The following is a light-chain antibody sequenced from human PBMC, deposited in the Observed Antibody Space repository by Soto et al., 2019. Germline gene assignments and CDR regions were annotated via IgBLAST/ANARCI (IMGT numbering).Light chain of an antibody. CDR1: HGIGAT. CDR2: DTS. V-gene: IGKV3-15*01. J-gene: IGKJ4*01. Sequence: VVTRSPAPLSVSPGHRATLSCRASHGIGATLACYRHNPGQPPRLLVYDTSTRATGVPARFSGSRSGTEFTLTICSLQPEEFAVYYCQRYNNWPLTFGGGTKVESK. CDR3: QRYNNWPLT.